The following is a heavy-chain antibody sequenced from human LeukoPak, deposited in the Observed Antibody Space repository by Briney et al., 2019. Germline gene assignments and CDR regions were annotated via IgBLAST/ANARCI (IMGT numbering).Heavy chain of an antibody. Sequence: PGGSLRLSCAASGFTFSDYYMSWIRQAPGKGLEWLSYISGSGSFIYYADSVKGQFTISRDNAKNSLYLQMNSLRVEDTAVYYCARARGLWFGELSPDYWGQGTLVTASS. D-gene: IGHD3-10*01. V-gene: IGHV3-11*04. CDR1: GFTFSDYY. CDR3: ARARGLWFGELSPDY. J-gene: IGHJ4*02. CDR2: ISGSGSFI.